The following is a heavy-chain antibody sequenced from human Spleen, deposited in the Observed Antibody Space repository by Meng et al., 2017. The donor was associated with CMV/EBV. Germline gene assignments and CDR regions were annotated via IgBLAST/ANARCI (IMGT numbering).Heavy chain of an antibody. D-gene: IGHD2-2*01. CDR3: ASFSDGDSKYQYAVDG. CDR2: VNADSGNR. CDR1: GYSFGSYD. J-gene: IGHJ6*02. Sequence: ASVKVSCKTSGYSFGSYDINWVRQATGEGLEWMGWVNADSGNRGYAQKFKGRVTMTTSSSMNIAYMELSSLRSEDTAVYYCASFSDGDSKYQYAVDGWGQGTTVTVSS. V-gene: IGHV1-8*02.